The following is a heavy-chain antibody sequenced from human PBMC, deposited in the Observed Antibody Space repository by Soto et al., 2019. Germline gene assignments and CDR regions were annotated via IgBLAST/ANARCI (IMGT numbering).Heavy chain of an antibody. CDR3: TTDYSRYGPTGGGDY. Sequence: EVQLVESGGGLVKPGGSLRLSCAASGFTFSIAWMSWVRQAPGKGLEWVGRIKSKTDGGTTDYAAPVKGRFTISRDDSKNTLYLQMNSLKTEDTAVYYCTTDYSRYGPTGGGDYWGQGTLVTVSS. CDR2: IKSKTDGGTT. D-gene: IGHD5-12*01. V-gene: IGHV3-15*01. J-gene: IGHJ4*02. CDR1: GFTFSIAW.